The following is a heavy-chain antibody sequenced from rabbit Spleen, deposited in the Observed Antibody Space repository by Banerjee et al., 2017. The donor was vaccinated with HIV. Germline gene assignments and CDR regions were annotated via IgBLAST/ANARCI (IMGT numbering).Heavy chain of an antibody. CDR1: GFDFSTYG. V-gene: IGHV1S47*01. CDR3: ARDGAGGSYFAL. CDR2: IDPVFGGT. D-gene: IGHD8-1*01. J-gene: IGHJ4*01. Sequence: QEQLVETGGGLVQPGGSLTLSCKASGFDFSTYGMSWVRQAPGKGLEWIGFIDPVFGGTYYASWVNGRFTISSHNAQNTLYLHLNGLTVADTATYFCARDGAGGSYFALWGQGTLVTVS.